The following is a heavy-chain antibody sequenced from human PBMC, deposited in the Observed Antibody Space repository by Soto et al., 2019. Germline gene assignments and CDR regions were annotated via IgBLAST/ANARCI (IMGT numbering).Heavy chain of an antibody. D-gene: IGHD2-2*01. CDR3: ARPRGYCSITSCSGFDP. Sequence: PGESLKISCKASGYSFRNYWIAWVRQMPGKGLEWMGIIYPGDSDIIYSPSFQGQVTISADKSISTAYLQWSSLKASDTAMYYCARPRGYCSITSCSGFDPWGQGTLVTVSS. CDR2: IYPGDSDI. CDR1: GYSFRNYW. V-gene: IGHV5-51*01. J-gene: IGHJ5*02.